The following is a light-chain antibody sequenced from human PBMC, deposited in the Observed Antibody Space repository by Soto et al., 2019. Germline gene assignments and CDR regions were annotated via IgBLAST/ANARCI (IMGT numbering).Light chain of an antibody. J-gene: IGKJ2*01. CDR1: QSLGSD. V-gene: IGKV1-5*03. CDR2: KAT. CDR3: QQYNDFQYT. Sequence: DIQMTQSPSTLSASVGDGVSITCRASQSLGSDLAWYQQKPGKAPKLLFYKATNLQRGVPSRFSGSGSGTDFSLTISSLQPEDSATYYCQQYNDFQYTFGQGTKVEI.